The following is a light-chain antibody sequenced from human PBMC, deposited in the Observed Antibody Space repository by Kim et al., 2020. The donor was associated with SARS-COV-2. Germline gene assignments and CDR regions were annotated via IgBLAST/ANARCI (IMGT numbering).Light chain of an antibody. CDR1: SGSVSSGKY. J-gene: IGLJ3*02. V-gene: IGLV8-61*01. Sequence: QTVVTQEPSFSVSPGGTVTLTCGLSSGSVSSGKYPSWYQQTPGQTPRTLIHSTNSRSSGVPDRFSGSILGNKAALTITGAQAEDECDYYCVLYMGSGMLVFGGGTQLTVL. CDR2: STN. CDR3: VLYMGSGMLV.